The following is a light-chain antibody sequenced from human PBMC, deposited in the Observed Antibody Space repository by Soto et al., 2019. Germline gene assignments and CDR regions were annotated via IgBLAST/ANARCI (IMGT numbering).Light chain of an antibody. V-gene: IGLV4-69*01. CDR2: LSSDGSH. CDR3: QTWDTGARVV. J-gene: IGLJ2*01. Sequence: QLVLTQSPSASASLGASVKLTCTLSSGHSSYPIAWHQQQPEKGPRYLMKLSSDGSHSKGDGIPDRFSGSSSGAERYLTISSLQSEDEADYYCQTWDTGARVVFGGGTKVTVL. CDR1: SGHSSYP.